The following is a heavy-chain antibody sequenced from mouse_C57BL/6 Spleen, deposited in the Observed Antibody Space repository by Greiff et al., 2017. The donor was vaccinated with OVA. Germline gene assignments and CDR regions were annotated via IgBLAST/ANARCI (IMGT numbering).Heavy chain of an antibody. V-gene: IGHV5-9-1*02. D-gene: IGHD1-1*01. CDR3: TRDRYYGSSPYAMDY. CDR1: GFTFSSYA. CDR2: ISSGGDYI. Sequence: EVKLVESGEGLVKPGGSLKLSCAASGFTFSSYAMSWVRQTPEKRLEWVAYISSGGDYIYYADTVKGRFTISRDNARNTLYLQMSSLKSEDTAMYYCTRDRYYGSSPYAMDYWGQGTSVTVSS. J-gene: IGHJ4*01.